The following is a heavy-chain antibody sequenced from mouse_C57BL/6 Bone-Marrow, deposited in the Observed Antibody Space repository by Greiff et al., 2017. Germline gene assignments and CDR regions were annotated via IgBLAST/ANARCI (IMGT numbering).Heavy chain of an antibody. V-gene: IGHV1-50*01. CDR2: IDPSDSYT. CDR3: ARDGYEFAY. Sequence: QVQLQQSGAELVKPGASVKLSCKASGYTFTSYWMQWVKQRPGQGLEWIGEIDPSDSYTNYNQKFKGKATLTVDTSSSTAYMQLSSLTSEDSAVYYCARDGYEFAYWGQGTLVTVSA. D-gene: IGHD2-2*01. CDR1: GYTFTSYW. J-gene: IGHJ3*01.